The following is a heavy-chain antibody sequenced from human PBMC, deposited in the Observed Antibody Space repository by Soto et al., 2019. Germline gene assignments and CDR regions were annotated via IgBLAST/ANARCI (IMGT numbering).Heavy chain of an antibody. V-gene: IGHV3-48*02. Sequence: GGSLRLSCAASGFTFSSYSMNWVRQAPGKGLEWVSYISSSSSTIYYADSVKGRFTISRDNAKNSLYLQMNSLRDEDTAVYYCARDARTGYYGDFDYWGQGTLVTVSS. J-gene: IGHJ4*02. CDR2: ISSSSSTI. CDR1: GFTFSSYS. D-gene: IGHD1-26*01. CDR3: ARDARTGYYGDFDY.